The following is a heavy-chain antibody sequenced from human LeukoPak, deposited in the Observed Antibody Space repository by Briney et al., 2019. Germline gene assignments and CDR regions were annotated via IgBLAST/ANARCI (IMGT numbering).Heavy chain of an antibody. Sequence: GASVKVSCKASGYTFTGYYMHWVRQAPGQGLEWMGRINPNSGGTNYAQKFQGRVTMTRDTSISTAYMELSRPRSDDTAVYYCARGGKNYYDSSGYYSLFDYWGQGTLVTVSS. V-gene: IGHV1-2*06. D-gene: IGHD3-22*01. J-gene: IGHJ4*02. CDR1: GYTFTGYY. CDR2: INPNSGGT. CDR3: ARGGKNYYDSSGYYSLFDY.